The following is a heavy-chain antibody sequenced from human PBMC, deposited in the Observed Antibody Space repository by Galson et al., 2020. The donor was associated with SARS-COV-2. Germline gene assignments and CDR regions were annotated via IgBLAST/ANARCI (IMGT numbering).Heavy chain of an antibody. J-gene: IGHJ6*02. D-gene: IGHD3-9*01. Sequence: SENLSLTCTVSGASISSDSVYWNWVRQPAGKRMEWIGRIYPRGTTNYNPSLKSRVSISIDMSKSQFSLRLNSVTVADTAVYFCVRERSSFGYFNGMDVWGQGTTVTVPS. CDR2: IYPRGTT. CDR1: GASISSDSVY. V-gene: IGHV4-61*02. CDR3: VRERSSFGYFNGMDV.